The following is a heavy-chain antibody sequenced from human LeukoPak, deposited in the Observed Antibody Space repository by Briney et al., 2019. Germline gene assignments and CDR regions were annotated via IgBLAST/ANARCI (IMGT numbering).Heavy chain of an antibody. V-gene: IGHV1-69*02. Sequence: VKVSCKASGGSLNSHIFTWVRQAPGQGLEWMGKNTPVIDVSKYAQKFQGRLTITADKSTATVYMEPSGLKSDDTAVYYCARVNLRGSQYNWFDPWGQGTLVTVSS. CDR2: NTPVIDVS. CDR1: GGSLNSHI. CDR3: ARVNLRGSQYNWFDP. J-gene: IGHJ5*02. D-gene: IGHD1-26*01.